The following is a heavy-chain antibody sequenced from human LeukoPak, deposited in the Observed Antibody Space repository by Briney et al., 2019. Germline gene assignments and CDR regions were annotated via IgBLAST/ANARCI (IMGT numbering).Heavy chain of an antibody. J-gene: IGHJ4*02. CDR1: GYTLTELS. CDR3: ARAHVWFGDLSYFDY. D-gene: IGHD3-10*01. Sequence: ASVKVSCKVSGYTLTELSVHWVRQAPGKGLEWMGGFDPEHGETIYAQNFQGRVTMTEDTSTDTAYMELSSLRSEDTAVYYCARAHVWFGDLSYFDYWGQGTLVTVSS. CDR2: FDPEHGET. V-gene: IGHV1-24*01.